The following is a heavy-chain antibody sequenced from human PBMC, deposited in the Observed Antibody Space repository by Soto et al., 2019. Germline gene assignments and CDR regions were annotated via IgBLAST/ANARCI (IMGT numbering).Heavy chain of an antibody. CDR2: ISYDGSNK. D-gene: IGHD1-26*01. CDR1: GFTFSSYA. J-gene: IGHJ4*02. Sequence: VGSLRLSCAASGFTFSSYAMHWVRQAPGKGLEWVAVISYDGSNKYYADSVKGRFTISRDNSKNTLYLQMNSLRAEDTAVYYCRSVIVGATILDYWGQGTLVTVSS. CDR3: RSVIVGATILDY. V-gene: IGHV3-30-3*01.